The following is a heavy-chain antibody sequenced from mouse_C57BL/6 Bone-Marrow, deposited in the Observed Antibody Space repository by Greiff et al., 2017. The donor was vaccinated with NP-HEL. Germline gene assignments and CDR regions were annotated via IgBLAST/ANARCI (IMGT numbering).Heavy chain of an antibody. J-gene: IGHJ3*01. CDR1: GYTFTSYW. V-gene: IGHV1-69*01. D-gene: IGHD3-2*02. CDR3: ARGSSGYETWFAY. CDR2: IDPSDSYT. Sequence: QVQLQQPGAELVMPGASVKLSCKASGYTFTSYWMHWVKQRPGQGLEWIGEIDPSDSYTNYNQKFKGKSTLTVDKSSSTAYMQLSSLTSEDSAVYYCARGSSGYETWFAYWGQGTLVTVSA.